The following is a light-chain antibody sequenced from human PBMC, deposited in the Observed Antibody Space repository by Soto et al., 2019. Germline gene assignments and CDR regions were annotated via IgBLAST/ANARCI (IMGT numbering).Light chain of an antibody. CDR1: SSDVGAFDY. CDR3: SSHTTSITHV. Sequence: QSALTQPASVSGSPGQSITISCTGSSSDVGAFDYVCWHQQHPGKAPKLLIFDVSSRPSGVSSRFSASKSGNTASLTISGLQAEDEADYYCSSHTTSITHVFGTGTKATVL. J-gene: IGLJ1*01. CDR2: DVS. V-gene: IGLV2-14*03.